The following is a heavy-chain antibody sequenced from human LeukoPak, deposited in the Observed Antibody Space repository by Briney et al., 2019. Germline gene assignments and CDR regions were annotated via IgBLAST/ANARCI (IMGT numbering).Heavy chain of an antibody. CDR2: INSDGSST. CDR3: ATGLYVAARLAFDY. Sequence: PGGSLRLSCAASGFTFSSYWMHWVRQAPGKGLVWVSRINSDGSSTSYADSVKGRFTISRDNAKNTLYLQMNSLRAEDTAVYYCATGLYVAARLAFDYWGQGTLVTVPT. J-gene: IGHJ4*02. CDR1: GFTFSSYW. D-gene: IGHD6-6*01. V-gene: IGHV3-74*01.